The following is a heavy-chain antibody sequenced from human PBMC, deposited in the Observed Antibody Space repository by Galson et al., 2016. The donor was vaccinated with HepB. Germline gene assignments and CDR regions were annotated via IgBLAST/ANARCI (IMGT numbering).Heavy chain of an antibody. V-gene: IGHV2-70*01. D-gene: IGHD4-11*01. CDR3: ARTHYSDYVYFHY. J-gene: IGHJ4*02. CDR1: GFSFTTSGMC. Sequence: PALVKPTQTLTLTCTFSGFSFTTSGMCVSWIRQPPGKALEWLALINWDDDKYYNTSLRTRLTISKDTSKNQVVLSMTNMDPVDTATYYCARTHYSDYVYFHYWGQGILGTVSS. CDR2: INWDDDK.